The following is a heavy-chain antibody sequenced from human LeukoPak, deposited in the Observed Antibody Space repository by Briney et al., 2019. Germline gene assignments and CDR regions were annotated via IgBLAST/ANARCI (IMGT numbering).Heavy chain of an antibody. D-gene: IGHD3-3*01. Sequence: ASVKVSYKASGYTFTSYDINWVRQATGQGLEWMGWMNPNSGNTGYAQKFQGRVTMTRNTSISTAYMELSSLRSEDTAVYYCARVGGSDYDFWSGYSTPYGMDVWGQGTTVTVSS. V-gene: IGHV1-8*01. CDR2: MNPNSGNT. CDR1: GYTFTSYD. CDR3: ARVGGSDYDFWSGYSTPYGMDV. J-gene: IGHJ6*02.